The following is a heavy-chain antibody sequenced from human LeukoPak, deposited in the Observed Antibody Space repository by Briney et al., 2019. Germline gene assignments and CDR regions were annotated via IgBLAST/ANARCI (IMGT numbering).Heavy chain of an antibody. J-gene: IGHJ4*02. CDR3: ARAGSGWYYFDY. CDR2: IYTSGST. D-gene: IGHD6-19*01. Sequence: PSETLSLTCTVSGGSISSGSYYWSWIRQPAGKGLEWIGRIYTSGSTNYNPSLKSRVTISVDTSKNQFSLKLSSVTAADTAVYYCARAGSGWYYFDYWGQGTLVTVSS. CDR1: GGSISSGSYY. V-gene: IGHV4-61*02.